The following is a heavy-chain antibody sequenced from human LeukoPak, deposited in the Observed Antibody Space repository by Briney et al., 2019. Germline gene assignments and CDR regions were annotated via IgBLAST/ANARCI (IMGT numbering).Heavy chain of an antibody. D-gene: IGHD3-10*01. CDR2: IKQDGSGK. Sequence: GGSLRLSCAASGFSFSTYWMSWVRQAPGKGLEWVASIKQDGSGKDYVDSVKGRFTISRDNAKNSLYLQMNSLRAEDTAVYYCAKALITMVRGGIDYWGQGTLVTVSS. V-gene: IGHV3-7*03. CDR3: AKALITMVRGGIDY. J-gene: IGHJ4*02. CDR1: GFSFSTYW.